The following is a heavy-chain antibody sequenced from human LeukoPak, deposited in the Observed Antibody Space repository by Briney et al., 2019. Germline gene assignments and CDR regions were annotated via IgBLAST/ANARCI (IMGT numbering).Heavy chain of an antibody. CDR2: ISYDGSNK. Sequence: GGSLRLSCAASGFTFSSYAMHWVRQAPGKGLEWVAVISYDGSNKYYADSVKGRFTISRDNSKNTLYLQMNSLRAEDTAVYYCARDDYSNYGFDYWGQGTLVTVSS. J-gene: IGHJ4*02. CDR3: ARDDYSNYGFDY. CDR1: GFTFSSYA. D-gene: IGHD4-11*01. V-gene: IGHV3-30-3*01.